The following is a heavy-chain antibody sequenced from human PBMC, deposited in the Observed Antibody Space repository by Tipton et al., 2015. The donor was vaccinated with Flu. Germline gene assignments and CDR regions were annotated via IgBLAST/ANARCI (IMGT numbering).Heavy chain of an antibody. D-gene: IGHD3-22*01. CDR2: IYYSGST. Sequence: LVKPTQTLSLTCTVSGGSISSGGYYWSWIRQHPGKGLEWIGYIYYSGSTYYNPSLKSRVTISVDTSKNQFSLKLSSVTAADTAVYYCARRPDYYDSSGYHATFDYWGQGTLVTVSS. CDR1: GGSISSGGYY. V-gene: IGHV4-31*03. CDR3: ARRPDYYDSSGYHATFDY. J-gene: IGHJ4*02.